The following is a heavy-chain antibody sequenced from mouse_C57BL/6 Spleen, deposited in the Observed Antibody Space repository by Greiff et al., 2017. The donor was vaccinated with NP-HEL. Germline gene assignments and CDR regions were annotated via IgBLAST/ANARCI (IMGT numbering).Heavy chain of an antibody. V-gene: IGHV1-7*01. CDR1: GYTFTSYW. J-gene: IGHJ1*03. D-gene: IGHD1-1*01. CDR2: INPSSGYT. CDR3: ARDPYYGSSPYWYFDV. Sequence: VQLQQSGAELAKPGASVKLSCKASGYTFTSYWMHWVKQRPGQGLEWIGYINPSSGYTKYNQKFKDKATLNAEKSSSPAYMQLSSLTYEDSAVYYCARDPYYGSSPYWYFDVWGTGTTVTVSS.